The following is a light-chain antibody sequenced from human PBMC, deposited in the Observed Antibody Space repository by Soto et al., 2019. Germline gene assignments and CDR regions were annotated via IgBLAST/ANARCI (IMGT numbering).Light chain of an antibody. V-gene: IGKV1-5*03. Sequence: DTATTQAPSNMYASYGDRLPISCRARQSVSIWLAWYPQKPGRGPKLLIYKSSILESGVPSRFSGSGSGTEFTLTLTSLQPDDFATYYCQQYNSYPWTFGQGAEVDIK. CDR2: KSS. CDR1: QSVSIW. CDR3: QQYNSYPWT. J-gene: IGKJ1*01.